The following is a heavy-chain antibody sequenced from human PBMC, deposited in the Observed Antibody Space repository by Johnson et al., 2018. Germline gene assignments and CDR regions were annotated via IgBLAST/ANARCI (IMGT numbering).Heavy chain of an antibody. V-gene: IGHV4-59*01. CDR3: ARDGGAFSDSDGNPVAFDI. Sequence: QVQLQESGPGLVKPSETLSLTCTVSGASISSYYWSWIRQPPGKGLEWIGYIYYTGRTKYSPSLTRRVTISVDPSKNQFSRKLSSVTAADTAVYYCARDGGAFSDSDGNPVAFDIWGQGTVVTVSS. D-gene: IGHD2-15*01. CDR2: IYYTGRT. J-gene: IGHJ3*02. CDR1: GASISSYY.